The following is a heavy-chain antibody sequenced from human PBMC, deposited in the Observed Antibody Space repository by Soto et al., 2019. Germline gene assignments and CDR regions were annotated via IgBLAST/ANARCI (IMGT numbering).Heavy chain of an antibody. J-gene: IGHJ4*02. CDR2: ISYDGSNK. CDR3: AREARGMLLSRYYFDY. Sequence: PGGSLRLSCAASGFTFSSYAMHWVRQAPGKGLEWVAVISYDGSNKYYADSVKGRFTISRDNSKNTLYLQMNSLRAEDTAVYYCAREARGMLLSRYYFDYWGQGTLVTVSS. CDR1: GFTFSSYA. D-gene: IGHD2-8*01. V-gene: IGHV3-30-3*01.